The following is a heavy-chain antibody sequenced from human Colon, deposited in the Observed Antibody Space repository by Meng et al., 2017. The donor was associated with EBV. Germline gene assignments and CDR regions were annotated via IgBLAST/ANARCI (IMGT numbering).Heavy chain of an antibody. CDR1: GDPFATGRYS. V-gene: IGHV4-61*01. CDR3: ARVSGRSFDP. J-gene: IGHJ5*02. Sequence: VRLESSGPVCVKLTENLSSTCTVSGDPFATGRYSWSWIRQPPGKGLEWIAYIYYIGGTNYNPSLKSRLTISLDTSKNQFSLSLRSVTAADTAVYYCARVSGRSFDPWGQGALVTVSS. CDR2: IYYIGGT. D-gene: IGHD3-10*01.